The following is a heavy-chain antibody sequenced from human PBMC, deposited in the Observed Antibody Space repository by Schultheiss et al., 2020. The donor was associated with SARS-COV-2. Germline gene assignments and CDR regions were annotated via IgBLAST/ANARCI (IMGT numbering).Heavy chain of an antibody. J-gene: IGHJ4*02. CDR2: IYSGGST. CDR1: GFTVSSNY. V-gene: IGHV3-66*01. CDR3: AKEIWIRTPFDY. Sequence: GGSLRLSCAASGFTVSSNYMSWVRQAPGKGLEWVSVIYSGGSTYYADSVKGRFTISRDNSKNTLYLQMNSLRAEDTAVYYCAKEIWIRTPFDYWGQGTLVTVSS. D-gene: IGHD3-3*01.